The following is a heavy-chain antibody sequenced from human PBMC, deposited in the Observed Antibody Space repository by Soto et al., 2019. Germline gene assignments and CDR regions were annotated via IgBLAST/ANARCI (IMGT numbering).Heavy chain of an antibody. CDR2: INAGNGNT. D-gene: IGHD3-10*01. J-gene: IGHJ5*02. Sequence: GASVKVSCKASGYTFTSYAMHWVRQAPGQRLEWMGWINAGNGNTKYSQKFQGRVTITRDTSASTAYMELSSLRSEDTAVYYCARAPARVVRGVITQNWFDPWGQGTLVTVSS. CDR1: GYTFTSYA. V-gene: IGHV1-3*01. CDR3: ARAPARVVRGVITQNWFDP.